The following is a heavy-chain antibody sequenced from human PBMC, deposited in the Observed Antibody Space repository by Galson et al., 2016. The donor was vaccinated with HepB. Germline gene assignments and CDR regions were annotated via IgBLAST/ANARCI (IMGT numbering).Heavy chain of an antibody. V-gene: IGHV4-39*01. CDR2: IYYSGST. CDR1: GGSISSSGYY. CDR3: ARHPHHQGSSYYVFDY. Sequence: ETLSLTCTVSGGSISSSGYYWGWIRLPPGKGLEWIGSIYYSGSTYYKSSLKSRVTISVDTSKNQFSLKLSSVTAADTAVYYCARHPHHQGSSYYVFDYWGQGTLVTVSS. D-gene: IGHD3-10*02. J-gene: IGHJ4*02.